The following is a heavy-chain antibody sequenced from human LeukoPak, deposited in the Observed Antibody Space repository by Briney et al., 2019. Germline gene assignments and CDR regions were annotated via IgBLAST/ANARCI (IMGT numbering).Heavy chain of an antibody. CDR3: ARQRRFGVYYFHYYMDV. D-gene: IGHD3-3*01. CDR1: GDSISGTNW. CDR2: VYQSGST. J-gene: IGHJ6*03. V-gene: IGHV4-4*02. Sequence: KPSETLSLTCTVSGDSISGTNWWNWVRQPPGKGLEWIGEVYQSGSTNYNPSLKSRISISIDKSKNQFSLKLNSVTAADTAVYYCARQRRFGVYYFHYYMDVWGIGTTVTVSS.